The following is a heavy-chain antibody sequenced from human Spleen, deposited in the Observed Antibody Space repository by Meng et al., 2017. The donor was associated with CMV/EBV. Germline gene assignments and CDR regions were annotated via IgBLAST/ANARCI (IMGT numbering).Heavy chain of an antibody. CDR1: GFTFSSYA. D-gene: IGHD3-9*01. CDR2: ISSSGSTI. J-gene: IGHJ3*02. V-gene: IGHV3-48*04. CDR3: ARDQRAYDILTGFHPDAFDI. Sequence: GGSLRLSCAASGFTFSSYAMTWVRQAPGKGLEWVSYISSSGSTIYYADSVKGRFTISRDNAKNSLYLQMNSLRAEDTAVYYCARDQRAYDILTGFHPDAFDIWGQGTMVTVSS.